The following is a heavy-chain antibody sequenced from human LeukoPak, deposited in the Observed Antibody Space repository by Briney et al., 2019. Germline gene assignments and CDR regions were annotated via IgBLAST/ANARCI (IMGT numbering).Heavy chain of an antibody. V-gene: IGHV3-7*03. D-gene: IGHD4-17*01. CDR3: VSGGDYHVRLCTY. CDR1: GFTFSSYW. J-gene: IGHJ4*01. Sequence: GGSLRLSCAASGFTFSSYWMSWVRQAPGKGLEWVANIKQDGSEKYYVDSVKGRFTISRDNSKNTLYLQMNSLTAEDTAIYYCVSGGDYHVRLCTYWGQGTLVTVSS. CDR2: IKQDGSEK.